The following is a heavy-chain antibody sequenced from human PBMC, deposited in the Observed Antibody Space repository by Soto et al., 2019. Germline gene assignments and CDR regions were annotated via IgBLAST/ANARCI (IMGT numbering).Heavy chain of an antibody. CDR2: ISCSGGST. CDR3: AISLKYGLLDY. J-gene: IGHJ4*02. V-gene: IGHV3-23*01. CDR1: GFTFSSYA. Sequence: GGSLRLSCAASGFTFSSYAMSWVRQAPGKGLEWVSAISCSGGSTYYADSVKGRFTISRDNSKNTLYLQMNSLRAEDTAVYYCAISLKYGLLDYWGQGTLVTVSS. D-gene: IGHD4-17*01.